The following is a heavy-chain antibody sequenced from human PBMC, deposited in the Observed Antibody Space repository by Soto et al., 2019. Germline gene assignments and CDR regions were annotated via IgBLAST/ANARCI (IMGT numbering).Heavy chain of an antibody. D-gene: IGHD3-16*01. Sequence: GGSLRLSCVGSGIEFSNYAMSWVRQAPGKGLEWVSIVSASGRSRYHADSVKGRFTISRDNSKKTLYLHMTNLRAEDTAVYYCAKDGNWLDVYYDVWGQGTPVTVSS. CDR2: VSASGRSR. J-gene: IGHJ4*02. CDR1: GIEFSNYA. V-gene: IGHV3-23*01. CDR3: AKDGNWLDVYYDV.